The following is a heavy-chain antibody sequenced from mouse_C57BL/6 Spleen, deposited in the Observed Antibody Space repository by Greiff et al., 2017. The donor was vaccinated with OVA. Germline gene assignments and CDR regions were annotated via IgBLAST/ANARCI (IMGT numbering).Heavy chain of an antibody. Sequence: EVQLQQSVAELVRPGASVTLSCTASGFNIKNTYMHWVKQRPEQGLEWIGRIDPANGNTKYAPKFQGKAPIAADTSSNPAYLQLSSLTSEDAAIYYCTAHATGFDYWGQGTTLTVSS. CDR1: GFNIKNTY. J-gene: IGHJ2*01. CDR3: TAHATGFDY. CDR2: IDPANGNT. V-gene: IGHV14-3*01. D-gene: IGHD3-2*02.